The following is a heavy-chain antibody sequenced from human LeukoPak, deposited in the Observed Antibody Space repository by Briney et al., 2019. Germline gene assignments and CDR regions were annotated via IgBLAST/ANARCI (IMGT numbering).Heavy chain of an antibody. V-gene: IGHV4-39*01. D-gene: IGHD3-22*01. Sequence: SETLSLTCTVSGDSISSTSHYWGWIRQPPGKGLEWIGCIYFSGSNYYNPSLKSRLTISVDTSKNQFSLKLSSVTAADTAVYYCARPYYYDSRIDPWGQGILVTVSS. CDR1: GDSISSTSHY. J-gene: IGHJ5*02. CDR3: ARPYYYDSRIDP. CDR2: IYFSGSN.